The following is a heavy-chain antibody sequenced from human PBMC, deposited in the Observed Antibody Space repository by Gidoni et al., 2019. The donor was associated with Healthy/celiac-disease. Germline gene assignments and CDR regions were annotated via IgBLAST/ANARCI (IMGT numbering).Heavy chain of an antibody. CDR3: ARGLAARVPFDY. Sequence: QVQLQPWGAGLLKPSETLSLTCAVYGGSFSGYYWSWIRQPPGKGLEWIGEINHSGSTTYNPSLKSRVTISVDTSKNQFSLKLSSVTAADTAVYYCARGLAARVPFDYWGQGTLVTVSS. CDR2: INHSGST. J-gene: IGHJ4*02. CDR1: GGSFSGYY. D-gene: IGHD6-6*01. V-gene: IGHV4-34*01.